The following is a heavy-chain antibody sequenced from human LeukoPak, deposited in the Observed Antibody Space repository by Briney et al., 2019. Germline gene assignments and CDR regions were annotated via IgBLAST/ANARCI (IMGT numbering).Heavy chain of an antibody. CDR3: ARVFSPGFYWFDP. Sequence: GGSLRLSCAASGFTFSSYSMNWVRQAPGKGLEWVSYISSSSSYINYADSLKGRFTISRDNAKNSLYLQMNSLRVEDTAVYYCARVFSPGFYWFDPWGQGTLVTVSS. CDR2: ISSSSSYI. V-gene: IGHV3-21*01. D-gene: IGHD2/OR15-2a*01. CDR1: GFTFSSYS. J-gene: IGHJ5*02.